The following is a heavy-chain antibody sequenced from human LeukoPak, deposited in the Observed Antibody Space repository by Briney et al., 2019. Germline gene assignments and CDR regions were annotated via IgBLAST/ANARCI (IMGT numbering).Heavy chain of an antibody. J-gene: IGHJ3*02. V-gene: IGHV1-18*01. D-gene: IGHD3-22*01. CDR1: GYTFTSYG. CDR3: AREESLDYYDSSGYFGHAFDI. Sequence: ASVKVSCKASGYTFTSYGTSWVRQAPGQGLEWMGWISAYNGNTNYAQKLQGRVTMTTDTSTSTAYMELRSLRSDDTAVYYCAREESLDYYDSSGYFGHAFDIWGQGTMVTVSS. CDR2: ISAYNGNT.